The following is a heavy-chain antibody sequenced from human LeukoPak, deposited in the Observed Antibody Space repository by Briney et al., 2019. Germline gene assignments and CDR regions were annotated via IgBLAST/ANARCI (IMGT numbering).Heavy chain of an antibody. Sequence: SETLSLTCSVSGGSISGYYWSWIRQPPGKGLEWIGYIYSSGGTNYDPSLKSRVTISLDTSKNQFSLRLSSVTAADTAVYYCARDFCSGGSCYSYFHYWGQGTLVTVSS. CDR1: GGSISGYY. CDR3: ARDFCSGGSCYSYFHY. D-gene: IGHD2-15*01. CDR2: IYSSGGT. J-gene: IGHJ4*02. V-gene: IGHV4-59*01.